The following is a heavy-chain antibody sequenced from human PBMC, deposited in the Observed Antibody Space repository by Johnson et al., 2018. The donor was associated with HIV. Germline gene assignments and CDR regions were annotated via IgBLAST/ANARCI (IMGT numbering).Heavy chain of an antibody. V-gene: IGHV3-66*01. CDR3: ARDRGSSSPAHAFDI. D-gene: IGHD6-6*01. CDR1: GFTFSSYD. Sequence: VQLVESGGGLVKPGGSLRLSCAASGFTFSSYDMHWVRQATGKGLEWVSVIYSGGSTYYADSVKGRFTISRDNSKNTLYLQMNSLRAEDTAVYYCARDRGSSSPAHAFDIWGQGTMVTVS. CDR2: IYSGGST. J-gene: IGHJ3*02.